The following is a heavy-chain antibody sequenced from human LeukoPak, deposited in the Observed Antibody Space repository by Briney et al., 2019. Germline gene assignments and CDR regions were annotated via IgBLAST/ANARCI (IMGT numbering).Heavy chain of an antibody. CDR1: GFTVSSNE. CDR3: AKDRPTYFGTNGHYYTRDGDF. Sequence: GGSLRLSCAASGFTVSSNEMSWVRQAPGKGLEWVACITSTGESTWYAGSVKGRFTISRDNSKYTVYLQMNSLRAEDTAIYYCAKDRPTYFGTNGHYYTRDGDFWGQGTLVTVSS. D-gene: IGHD2-8*01. J-gene: IGHJ4*02. V-gene: IGHV3-23*01. CDR2: ITSTGEST.